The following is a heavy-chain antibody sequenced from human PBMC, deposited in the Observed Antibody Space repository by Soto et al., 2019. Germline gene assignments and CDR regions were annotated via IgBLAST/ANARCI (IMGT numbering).Heavy chain of an antibody. CDR3: ARGPRAGMVLRPTNWFDP. Sequence: PSQTLSLTCAISGDSVSSNSAAWNWIRQSPSRGLEWLGRTYYRSKWYNDYAVSVKSRITINPDTSKNQFSLQLNSVTPEDTAVYYCARGPRAGMVLRPTNWFDPWGQGTLVTVSS. CDR1: GDSVSSNSAA. V-gene: IGHV6-1*01. D-gene: IGHD6-19*01. CDR2: TYYRSKWYN. J-gene: IGHJ5*02.